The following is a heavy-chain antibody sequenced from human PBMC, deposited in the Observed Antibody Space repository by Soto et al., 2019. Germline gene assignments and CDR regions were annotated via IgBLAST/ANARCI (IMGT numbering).Heavy chain of an antibody. J-gene: IGHJ4*01. CDR3: VKDALTAVAFFFDY. CDR2: LSKDSLSI. CDR1: GFKFDDYG. D-gene: IGHD6-19*01. V-gene: IGHV3-9*01. Sequence: EVQLVESGGGLIQPGGSLRLSCAASGFKFDDYGMNWVRHTPGKGLEWIAGLSKDSLSITYGASMKGRFTISRDNAKNSLYLPLNSPRPEDTALYYCVKDALTAVAFFFDYWGRGALVTVSS.